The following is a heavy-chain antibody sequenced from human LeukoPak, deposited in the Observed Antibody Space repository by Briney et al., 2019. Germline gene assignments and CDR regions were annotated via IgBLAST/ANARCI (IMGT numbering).Heavy chain of an antibody. CDR1: GFMFRDYW. V-gene: IGHV3-7*01. CDR3: GRWGITAALDR. CDR2: IRPDGHDK. Sequence: GGSLRLSCAVSGFMFRDYWMAWVRQAPGKGLEGVANIRPDGHDKYYVESVRGRFTISRDNAQNSLSLQMDSLRVEDSAVYHCGRWGITAALDRWGRGTLVSVSS. J-gene: IGHJ5*02. D-gene: IGHD2-2*01.